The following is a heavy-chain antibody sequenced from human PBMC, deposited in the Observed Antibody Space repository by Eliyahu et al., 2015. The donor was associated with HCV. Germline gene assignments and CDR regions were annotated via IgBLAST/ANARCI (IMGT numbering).Heavy chain of an antibody. J-gene: IGHJ5*02. D-gene: IGHD6-19*01. CDR1: GGSITXYY. CDR3: ASWGGGIAVAGTGGWFDP. Sequence: QVQLQESGPGLVKPSETLSLTCTVSGGSITXYYWSWIRXPPGKGLEWIGXIHYSGXXNYNPSLKSRVTXSVDTSKNQFXLNLTSXTAADTAVYYCASWGGGIAVAGTGGWFDPWGQGTLVTVSS. V-gene: IGHV4-59*01. CDR2: IHYSGXX.